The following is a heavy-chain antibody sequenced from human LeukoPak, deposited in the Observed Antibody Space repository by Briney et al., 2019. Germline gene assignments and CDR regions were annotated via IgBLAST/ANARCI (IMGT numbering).Heavy chain of an antibody. CDR3: ARASYYDYVWGSYRYLASFDY. Sequence: ASVKVSCKASGYTFTGYYMHWVRQAPGQGLEWMGWINPNSGGTNYAQKFQGRVTMTRDTSISTAYMELSRLRSDDTAVYCCARASYYDYVWGSYRYLASFDYWGQGTLVTVSS. V-gene: IGHV1-2*02. D-gene: IGHD3-16*02. CDR2: INPNSGGT. J-gene: IGHJ4*02. CDR1: GYTFTGYY.